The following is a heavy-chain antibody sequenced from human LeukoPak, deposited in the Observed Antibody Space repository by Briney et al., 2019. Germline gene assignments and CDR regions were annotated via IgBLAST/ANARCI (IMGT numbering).Heavy chain of an antibody. Sequence: SETLSLTCAVSGYSISSGYYWGWIRQPPGKGLEWIGSIYHSGSTYYNPSLKSRVTISVDTSKNQFSLKLSSVTAADTAVYYRARGKQQPGYWGQGTLVTVSS. CDR1: GYSISSGYY. D-gene: IGHD6-13*01. CDR3: ARGKQQPGY. CDR2: IYHSGST. J-gene: IGHJ4*02. V-gene: IGHV4-38-2*01.